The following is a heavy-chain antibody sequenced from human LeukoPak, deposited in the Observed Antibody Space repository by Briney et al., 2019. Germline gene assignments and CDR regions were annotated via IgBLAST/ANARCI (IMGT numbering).Heavy chain of an antibody. D-gene: IGHD4-17*01. CDR3: ARDLPMVTTYG. Sequence: GGSLRLSCAASGFTFSSYSMNWIRQAPGEGLEWVSYISSSSSTIYYADSVKGRFTISRDNAKNSLYLQMNSLRAEDTAVYYCARDLPMVTTYGWGQGTLVTVSS. CDR2: ISSSSSTI. V-gene: IGHV3-48*01. J-gene: IGHJ4*02. CDR1: GFTFSSYS.